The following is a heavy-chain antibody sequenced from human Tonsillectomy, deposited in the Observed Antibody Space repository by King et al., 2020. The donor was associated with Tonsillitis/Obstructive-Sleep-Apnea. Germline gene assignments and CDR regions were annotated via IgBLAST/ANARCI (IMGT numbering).Heavy chain of an antibody. CDR1: EYSFTNYW. CDR3: ARLSGDYQNWFDP. V-gene: IGHV5-51*01. CDR2: IYPCDSDT. Sequence: LVQSGAEVKKPGESLKISCKGSEYSFTNYWIGCVRQMPGKGLGWLGIIYPCDSDTRYSPSFQGQITISADKSISTAYLQWSSLKASDTAMYYCARLSGDYQNWFDPWGQGTLVTVSS. D-gene: IGHD4-17*01. J-gene: IGHJ5*02.